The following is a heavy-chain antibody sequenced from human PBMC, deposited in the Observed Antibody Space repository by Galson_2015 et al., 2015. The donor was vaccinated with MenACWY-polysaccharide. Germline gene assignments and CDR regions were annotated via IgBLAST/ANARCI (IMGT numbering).Heavy chain of an antibody. CDR2: ISYDGSKK. J-gene: IGHJ4*02. V-gene: IGHV3-33*05. Sequence: LEWVAIISYDGSKKYYADSVKGRVTISRDNAKNSLYLQMNSLRAEDTAVYYCARGVYSLDSWGQGTLVTVSS. CDR3: ARGVYSLDS. D-gene: IGHD4-11*01.